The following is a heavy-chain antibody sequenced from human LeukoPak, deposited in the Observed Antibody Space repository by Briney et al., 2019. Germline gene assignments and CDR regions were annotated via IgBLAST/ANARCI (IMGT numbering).Heavy chain of an antibody. CDR1: GYSFTSYW. V-gene: IGHV5-51*01. CDR3: ARQAVAAAGENAEYFQH. D-gene: IGHD6-13*01. J-gene: IGHJ1*01. CDR2: IYPGDSDT. Sequence: GESLKISCKGSGYSFTSYWIAWVRQMPGKGLEWMGIIYPGDSDTRYSPSFQGQVTISADKSITTAYLQWSSLKASDTAIYYCARQAVAAAGENAEYFQHWGQGTLVTVSS.